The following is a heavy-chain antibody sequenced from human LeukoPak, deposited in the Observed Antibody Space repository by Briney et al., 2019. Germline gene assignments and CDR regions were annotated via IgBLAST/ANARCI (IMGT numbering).Heavy chain of an antibody. CDR2: IYYSGST. CDR3: VRSPYYYYHMDV. J-gene: IGHJ6*03. Sequence: PSETLSLTCTVAGGSISSYYWSWIRQPPGKGLEWIGYIYYSGSTNYNPSLKSRVIVSVDTSKNQFSLKLSSVTAADTAVYYCVRSPYYYYHMDVWGKGTSVTVSS. V-gene: IGHV4-59*08. CDR1: GGSISSYY.